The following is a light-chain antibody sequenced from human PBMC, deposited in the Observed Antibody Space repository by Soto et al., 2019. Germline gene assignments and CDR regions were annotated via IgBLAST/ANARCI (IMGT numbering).Light chain of an antibody. CDR2: DAS. J-gene: IGKJ5*01. V-gene: IGKV3-11*01. Sequence: EIVLTQSPVTLSLSPGERATLSCRASQSVRTYLAWYQVKPGQAPRLLIYDASSRASGVPARFSGSGSGTDFSLTIISLEPADFALYYCQQRNSWPPITFGQGTRLEIK. CDR3: QQRNSWPPIT. CDR1: QSVRTY.